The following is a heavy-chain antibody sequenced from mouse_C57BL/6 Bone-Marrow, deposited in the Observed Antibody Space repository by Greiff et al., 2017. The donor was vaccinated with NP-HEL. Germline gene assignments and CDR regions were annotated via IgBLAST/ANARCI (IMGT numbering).Heavy chain of an antibody. CDR3: TKPFHYYGSSYGY. Sequence: VQLQQSGAELVRPGASVTLSCKASGYTFTDYEMHWVKQTPVHGLEWIGAIDPETGGTAYNQKFKGKAILTADKSSRTAYMELRSLTSEDSAVYYCTKPFHYYGSSYGYWGQGTTLTVSS. D-gene: IGHD1-1*01. CDR1: GYTFTDYE. V-gene: IGHV1-15*01. J-gene: IGHJ2*01. CDR2: IDPETGGT.